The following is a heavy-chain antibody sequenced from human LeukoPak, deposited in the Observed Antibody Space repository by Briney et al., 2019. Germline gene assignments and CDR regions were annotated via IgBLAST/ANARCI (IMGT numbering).Heavy chain of an antibody. D-gene: IGHD2-2*01. CDR3: ARDFYCSSTSCADY. CDR1: GFTFSSNA. CDR2: ISYDGSNK. V-gene: IGHV3-30*04. Sequence: GRSLRLSCAASGFTFSSNAMHWVRQAPGKGLEWVAVISYDGSNKYYADSVKGRFTISRDNSKNTLYLQMNSLRAEDTAVYYCARDFYCSSTSCADYWGQGTLVTVSS. J-gene: IGHJ4*02.